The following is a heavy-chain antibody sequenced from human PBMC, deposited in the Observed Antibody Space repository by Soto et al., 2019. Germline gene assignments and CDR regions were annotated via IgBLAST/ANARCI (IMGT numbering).Heavy chain of an antibody. CDR2: INYNGHS. V-gene: IGHV4-31*03. J-gene: IGHJ4*02. CDR1: GDSITSDGYF. Sequence: QVQLQESGPRLVKPSQTLSLTCSVSGDSITSDGYFWSCIRQHPGKGLEWIGNINYNGHSYYNPFLRIRYTISGDTSKNFFSLKLSSVTAADKAVYYCARWDGSITFSYFDYWGQGSLATVSS. D-gene: IGHD3-10*01. CDR3: ARWDGSITFSYFDY.